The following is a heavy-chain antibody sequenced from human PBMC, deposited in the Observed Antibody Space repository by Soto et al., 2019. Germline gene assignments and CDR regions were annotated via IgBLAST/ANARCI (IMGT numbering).Heavy chain of an antibody. V-gene: IGHV1-69*13. Sequence: ASVKVSCKASGGTFSSYAIRWVRQAPGQGLEWMGGIIPIFGTANYAQKFQGRVTITADEATSTAYMELSSLRSEDTAVYYCAGREYSSSSGNYYYYGMEVWRQGTTVTVSS. J-gene: IGHJ6*01. CDR2: IIPIFGTA. CDR1: GGTFSSYA. CDR3: AGREYSSSSGNYYYYGMEV. D-gene: IGHD6-6*01.